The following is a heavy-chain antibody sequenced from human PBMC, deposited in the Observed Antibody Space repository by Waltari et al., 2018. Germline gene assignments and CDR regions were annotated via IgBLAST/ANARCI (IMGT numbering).Heavy chain of an antibody. J-gene: IGHJ6*03. Sequence: QVQLVQSGAEVKKPGSSVKVSCKASGGTFSSYAISWVRQAPGQGLEWMGGIIPIFGTANYAQKFQGRVTITTDESTSTAYMELSSLRSEDTAVYYCARGIQYYYGSGRYYYMDVWGKGTTVTVSS. CDR1: GGTFSSYA. V-gene: IGHV1-69*05. CDR3: ARGIQYYYGSGRYYYMDV. CDR2: IIPIFGTA. D-gene: IGHD3-10*01.